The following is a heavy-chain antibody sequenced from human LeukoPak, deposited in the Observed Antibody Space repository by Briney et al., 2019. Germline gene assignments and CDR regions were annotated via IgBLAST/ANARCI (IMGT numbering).Heavy chain of an antibody. CDR1: GFTVSSNY. Sequence: GGSLRLSCAASGFTVSSNYMSWVRQAPGKGLEWVSVIYSGGSTYYADSVKGRFTISRDNSKNTLYIQMNSLRAEDTAVYYCARGYGDYDYFDYWGQGTLVTVSS. V-gene: IGHV3-53*01. CDR3: ARGYGDYDYFDY. D-gene: IGHD4-17*01. CDR2: IYSGGST. J-gene: IGHJ4*02.